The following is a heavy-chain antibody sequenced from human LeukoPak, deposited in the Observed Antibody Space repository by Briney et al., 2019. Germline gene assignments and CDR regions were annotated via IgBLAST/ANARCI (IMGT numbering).Heavy chain of an antibody. CDR1: GGSMSPYH. J-gene: IGHJ4*02. D-gene: IGHD6-19*01. V-gene: IGHV4-59*08. Sequence: SETLSLTCTVSGGSMSPYHWGWIRQPPGKGLEWTGYIYYSGSTNYNPSLKSRVTISVDTSKNQFSLKLSSVTAADTAIYYCVRAVSGRFDYWGQGTLVTVSS. CDR2: IYYSGST. CDR3: VRAVSGRFDY.